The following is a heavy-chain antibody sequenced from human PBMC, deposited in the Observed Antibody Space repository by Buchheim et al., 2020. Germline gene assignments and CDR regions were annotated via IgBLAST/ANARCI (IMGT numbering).Heavy chain of an antibody. CDR1: GFTFSSYG. Sequence: QVQLVESGGGVVQPGRSLRLSCAASGFTFSSYGMHWARQAPGKGLEWVAVISYDGSNKYYADSVKGRFTISRDNSKNTLYLQMNSLRAEDTAVYYCAKALLWFGELSVYGMDVWGQGTT. D-gene: IGHD3-10*01. CDR3: AKALLWFGELSVYGMDV. CDR2: ISYDGSNK. V-gene: IGHV3-30*18. J-gene: IGHJ6*02.